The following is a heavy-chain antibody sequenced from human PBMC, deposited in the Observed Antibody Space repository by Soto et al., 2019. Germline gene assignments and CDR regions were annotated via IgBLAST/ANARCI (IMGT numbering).Heavy chain of an antibody. CDR2: IYSGGST. J-gene: IGHJ4*02. CDR1: GFTVSSNY. CDR3: ARETVPGYFDY. D-gene: IGHD6-19*01. V-gene: IGHV3-66*01. Sequence: EVQLVESGGGLVQPGGSLRLSCAASGFTVSSNYMSWVRQAPGKGLEWVSVIYSGGSTYYTDSVKGRFTISRDNSKNTLYLQMNSLRAEDTAVYYCARETVPGYFDYWGQGTLVTVSS.